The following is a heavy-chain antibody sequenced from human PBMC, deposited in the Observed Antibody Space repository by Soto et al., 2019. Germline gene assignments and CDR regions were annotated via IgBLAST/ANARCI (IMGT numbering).Heavy chain of an antibody. J-gene: IGHJ4*02. Sequence: LRLSFAVSGFNVRSYWMSWVRRAPGKGLEWVASIKEDGSEIYYLQSVRGRFAISRDSAGNALQLAMNYLSAEDTATYFCARDIGFDYVNWGQGTLVTVSS. CDR2: IKEDGSEI. V-gene: IGHV3-7*01. CDR1: GFNVRSYW. D-gene: IGHD3-16*01. CDR3: ARDIGFDYVN.